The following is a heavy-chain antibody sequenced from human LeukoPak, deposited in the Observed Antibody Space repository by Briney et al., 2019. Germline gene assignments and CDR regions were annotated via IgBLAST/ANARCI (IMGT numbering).Heavy chain of an antibody. D-gene: IGHD3-22*01. J-gene: IGHJ4*02. CDR1: GGSISSSSYY. CDR3: ARVLITTSD. CDR2: ISSSGSTI. Sequence: LSLTCTVSGGSISSSSYYWGWIRRPPGKGLEWVSYISSSGSTIYYADSVKGRFTISGDNAKNSLYLQMNSLRAEDTAVYYCARVLITTSDWGQGTLVTVSS. V-gene: IGHV3-11*04.